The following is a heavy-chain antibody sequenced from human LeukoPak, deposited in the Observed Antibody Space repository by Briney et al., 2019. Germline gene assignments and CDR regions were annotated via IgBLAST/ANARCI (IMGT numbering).Heavy chain of an antibody. CDR1: GFTFSIYW. CDR3: ATSSVWGGAFNI. D-gene: IGHD3-16*01. Sequence: PGGSLRLSCAASGFTFSIYWMYWVRQPPGKGLMWVSRCYSAGSATTYVDSVKGRSTVSRDNAKSTLYLQMSSLRAEDTAVYYCATSSVWGGAFNIWGQGTMVTVSS. CDR2: CYSAGSAT. J-gene: IGHJ3*02. V-gene: IGHV3-74*01.